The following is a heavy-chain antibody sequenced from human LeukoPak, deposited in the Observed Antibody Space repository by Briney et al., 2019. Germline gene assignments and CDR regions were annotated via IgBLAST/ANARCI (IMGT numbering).Heavy chain of an antibody. CDR2: IRYDGSNK. Sequence: GGSLRLSCAASGFTFSSYGMHWVRQAPGKGLEWVAFIRYDGSNKYYADSVKGRFTISRDNSKNTLYLQMNSLRAEDTAVYYCARAGHYYDSSGYEYWGQGTLVTVSS. CDR3: ARAGHYYDSSGYEY. J-gene: IGHJ4*02. V-gene: IGHV3-30*02. D-gene: IGHD3-22*01. CDR1: GFTFSSYG.